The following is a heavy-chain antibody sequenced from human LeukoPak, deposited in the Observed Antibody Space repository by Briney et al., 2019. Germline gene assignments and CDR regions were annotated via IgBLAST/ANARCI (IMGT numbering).Heavy chain of an antibody. CDR3: PSANYFDY. CDR2: IKPDGSEK. V-gene: IGHV3-7*01. J-gene: IGHJ4*02. Sequence: GGSLRLSCSASGFSFSDSWMSWVRQAPGKGLECVANIKPDGSEKYYVDSVKGRFTVSRDNAKNSLFLQMNSLRAEDTAVYYCPSANYFDYWGQGTLVTVSS. CDR1: GFSFSDSW.